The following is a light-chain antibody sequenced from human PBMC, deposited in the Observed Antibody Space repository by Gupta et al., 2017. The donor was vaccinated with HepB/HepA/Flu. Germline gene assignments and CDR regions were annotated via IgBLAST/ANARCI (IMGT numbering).Light chain of an antibody. CDR3: QQSFRTPRT. V-gene: IGKV1-39*01. CDR1: QSISNY. J-gene: IGKJ2*01. CDR2: AAS. Sequence: DIQMTQSPSSLSTSVGDRVTITCRASQSISNYLNWYQQKPGEVPKLLIYAASTLQSGVPSRFSGSGSGTDFTLTITTLQPEDFATYYCQQSFRTPRTFGQGTKLEIK.